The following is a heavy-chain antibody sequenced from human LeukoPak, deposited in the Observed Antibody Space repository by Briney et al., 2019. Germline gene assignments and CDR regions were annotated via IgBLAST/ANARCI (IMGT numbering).Heavy chain of an antibody. CDR1: GFSFSSHS. J-gene: IGHJ4*02. D-gene: IGHD3-22*01. CDR2: ISSSSSYM. V-gene: IGHV3-21*01. Sequence: GGSLRLSCAASGFSFSSHSMNWVRQAPGKGLDWISSISSSSSYMHYADSVKGRFTTSRDNAKNSLYLQMNSLRAEDTAVYYCARAYSYFFDSSGYYDDYWGQGTLVTVSS. CDR3: ARAYSYFFDSSGYYDDY.